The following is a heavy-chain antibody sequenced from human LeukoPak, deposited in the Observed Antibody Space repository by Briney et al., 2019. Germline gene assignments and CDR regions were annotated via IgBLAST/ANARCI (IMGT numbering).Heavy chain of an antibody. CDR2: IRGKPYGGTT. D-gene: IGHD2-15*01. V-gene: IGHV3-49*04. Sequence: GGPLRLSCTASGFTFGDNNLNWVRQAPGKGLEWVGFIRGKPYGGTTEYAASVKGRFTISRDDSKSIAYLQMNSLKTEDTAVYYCARGGFDYWGQGTLVTVSS. CDR1: GFTFGDNN. J-gene: IGHJ4*02. CDR3: ARGGFDY.